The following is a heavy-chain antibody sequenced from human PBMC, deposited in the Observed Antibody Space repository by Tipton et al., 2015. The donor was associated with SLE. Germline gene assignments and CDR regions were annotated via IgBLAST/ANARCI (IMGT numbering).Heavy chain of an antibody. D-gene: IGHD6-13*01. Sequence: QLVQSGAEVKKPGASVKVSCKASGYTFTSYDINWVRQATGQGLEWMGWMNPNSGNTSISTAYMELSSLRSEDTAVYYCARVCSSSWYNYYYYYMDVWGKGTTVTVSS. J-gene: IGHJ6*03. CDR3: ARVCSSSWYNYYYYYMDV. CDR2: MNPNSG. V-gene: IGHV1-8*02. CDR1: GYTFTSYD.